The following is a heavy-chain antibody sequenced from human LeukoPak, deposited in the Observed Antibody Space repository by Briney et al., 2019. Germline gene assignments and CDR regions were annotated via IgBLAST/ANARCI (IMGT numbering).Heavy chain of an antibody. Sequence: SETLSLTCTVSGASVSSHYCNWVRQSPGKGLEWIGYVYYSGGTNYNPSLKSPVTISLDTSKNQFSLKMTSVTAEDTAVYYCATTGATSPSSARWFNIENGGQGTLVTVSS. D-gene: IGHD2-15*01. CDR1: GASVSSHY. CDR3: ATTGATSPSSARWFNIEN. CDR2: VYYSGGT. J-gene: IGHJ4*02. V-gene: IGHV4-59*08.